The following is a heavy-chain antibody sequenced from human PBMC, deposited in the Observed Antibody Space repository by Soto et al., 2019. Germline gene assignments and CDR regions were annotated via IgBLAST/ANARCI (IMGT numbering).Heavy chain of an antibody. Sequence: GGSLRLSCAASGFTFSSYSMNWVRQAPGKGLEWVSYISSSSSTIYYADSVKGRFTISRDNAKISLYLQMNSLRAEDTAVYYCVGYNWNFRAFDIWGYGTMVTVSS. CDR3: VGYNWNFRAFDI. J-gene: IGHJ3*02. D-gene: IGHD1-7*01. CDR2: ISSSSSTI. V-gene: IGHV3-48*01. CDR1: GFTFSSYS.